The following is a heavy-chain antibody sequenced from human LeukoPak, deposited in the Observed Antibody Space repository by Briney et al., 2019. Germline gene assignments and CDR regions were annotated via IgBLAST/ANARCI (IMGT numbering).Heavy chain of an antibody. CDR2: IYYSGST. CDR3: ARRSGDFWSSYANWFDP. Sequence: SETLSLTCTVSGGSISSSSYYWGWIRQPPGKGLEWIGSIYYSGSTYYNPSLKSRVTISVDTSKNQFSLKLSSVTAADTAVYYCARRSGDFWSSYANWFDPWGQGTLVTVSS. CDR1: GGSISSSSYY. D-gene: IGHD3-3*01. J-gene: IGHJ5*02. V-gene: IGHV4-39*01.